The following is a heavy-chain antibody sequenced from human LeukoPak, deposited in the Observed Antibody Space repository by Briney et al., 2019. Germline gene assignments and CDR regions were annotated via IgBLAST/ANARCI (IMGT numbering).Heavy chain of an antibody. D-gene: IGHD3-16*01. CDR1: GYTFIGYY. Sequence: ASVKVSCKTFGYTFIGYYMHWVRQAPGQGLEWMGWINPKNGGANYAPSFQGRVTMTRDRSISTVYMELTRLTSDDTAVYYCARASFWESPINWFDPWGQGTLVTVSS. CDR2: INPKNGGA. V-gene: IGHV1-2*07. J-gene: IGHJ5*02. CDR3: ARASFWESPINWFDP.